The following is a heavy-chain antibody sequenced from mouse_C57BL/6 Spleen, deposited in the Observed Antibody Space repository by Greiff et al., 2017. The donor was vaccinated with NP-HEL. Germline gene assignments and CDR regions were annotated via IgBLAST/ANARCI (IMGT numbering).Heavy chain of an antibody. D-gene: IGHD2-5*01. CDR2: IYPGSGST. Sequence: QVQLQQPGAELVKPGASVKMSCKASGYTFTSYWITWVKQRPGQGLEWIGDIYPGSGSTNYNEKFKSKATLTVDTSSSTAYMQLSSLTSEDSAVYYCARSRYSNYDRFAYWGKGTLVTVSA. J-gene: IGHJ3*01. V-gene: IGHV1-55*01. CDR1: GYTFTSYW. CDR3: ARSRYSNYDRFAY.